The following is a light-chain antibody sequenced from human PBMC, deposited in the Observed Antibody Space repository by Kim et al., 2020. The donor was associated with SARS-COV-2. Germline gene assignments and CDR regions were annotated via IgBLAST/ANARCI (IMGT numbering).Light chain of an antibody. Sequence: GQSITISCTGSSVDIGDSNDVCWYQQHPGDAPTLIFYDITSRPSGLSSRFSGSKSGNTASLTISGLQGEDEAVYYCSSYTTSGTLVFGGGTKVTVL. V-gene: IGLV2-14*03. J-gene: IGLJ2*01. CDR3: SSYTTSGTLV. CDR2: DIT. CDR1: SVDIGDSND.